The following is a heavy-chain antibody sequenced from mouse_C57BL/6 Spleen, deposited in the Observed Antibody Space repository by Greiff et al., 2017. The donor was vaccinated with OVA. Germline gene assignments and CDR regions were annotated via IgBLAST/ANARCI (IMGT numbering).Heavy chain of an antibody. V-gene: IGHV5-16*01. CDR1: GFTFSDYY. CDR3: ARDWAGYYWYFDV. Sequence: EVMLVESEGGLVQPGSSMKLSCTASGFTFSDYYMAWVRQVPEKGLEWVANINYDGSSTYYLDSLKSRFIISRDNAKNILYLQMSSLKSEDTATYYCARDWAGYYWYFDVWGTGTTVTVSS. J-gene: IGHJ1*03. D-gene: IGHD2-2*01. CDR2: INYDGSST.